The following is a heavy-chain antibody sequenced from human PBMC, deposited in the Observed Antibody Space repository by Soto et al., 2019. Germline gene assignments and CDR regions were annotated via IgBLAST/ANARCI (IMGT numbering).Heavy chain of an antibody. V-gene: IGHV4-59*01. Sequence: SETLSLTFTVSGGSISSYYWSWIRQPPGKGLEWIGYIYYSGSTNYNPSLKSRVTISVDTSKNQFSLKLSSVTAADTAVYYCARADSRGSGSFYYYYGMDVWGQGTTVTVSS. D-gene: IGHD3-10*01. J-gene: IGHJ6*02. CDR2: IYYSGST. CDR1: GGSISSYY. CDR3: ARADSRGSGSFYYYYGMDV.